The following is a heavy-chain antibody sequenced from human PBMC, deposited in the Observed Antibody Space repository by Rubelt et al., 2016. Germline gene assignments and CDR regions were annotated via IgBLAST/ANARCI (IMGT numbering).Heavy chain of an antibody. Sequence: GLVKPSETLSLTCTVSGGSISSYYRSWIRQPPGKGLEWIGYVHYSGSTDYNPSLKSRVTISVDTSKKQFSLKVRSVTAADTAVYYCARMAGNYYGMDVWGQGTTVTVSS. CDR2: VHYSGST. CDR3: ARMAGNYYGMDV. V-gene: IGHV4-59*08. D-gene: IGHD5-24*01. CDR1: GGSISSYY. J-gene: IGHJ6*02.